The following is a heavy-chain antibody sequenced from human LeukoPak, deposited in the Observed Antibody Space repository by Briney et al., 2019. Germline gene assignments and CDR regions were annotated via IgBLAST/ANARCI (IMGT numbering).Heavy chain of an antibody. Sequence: GGSLRLSCAASGFKFSSLSMNWARQAPGKGLEWISYITSSSSSTYYADSVKGRFTISRDNAKNSLYLQMNSLSAEDTAVYYCARVIGSYGDSAYWGQGTLVTVSS. V-gene: IGHV3-48*04. D-gene: IGHD4-17*01. J-gene: IGHJ4*02. CDR1: GFKFSSLS. CDR3: ARVIGSYGDSAY. CDR2: ITSSSSST.